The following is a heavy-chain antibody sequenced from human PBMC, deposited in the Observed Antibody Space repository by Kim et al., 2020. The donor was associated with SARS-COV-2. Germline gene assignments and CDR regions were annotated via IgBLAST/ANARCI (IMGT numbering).Heavy chain of an antibody. CDR1: GFTFSSYG. Sequence: GGSLRLSCAASGFTFSSYGMHWVRQAPGKGLEWVAVISYDGSNKYYADSVKGRFTISRDNSKNTLYLQMNSLRAEDTAVYYCAKDRTRSFGGYSSSWYGDYWGQGTLVTVSS. CDR3: AKDRTRSFGGYSSSWYGDY. J-gene: IGHJ4*02. V-gene: IGHV3-30*18. CDR2: ISYDGSNK. D-gene: IGHD6-13*01.